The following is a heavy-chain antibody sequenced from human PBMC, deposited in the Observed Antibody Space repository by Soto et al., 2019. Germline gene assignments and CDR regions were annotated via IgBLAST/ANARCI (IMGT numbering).Heavy chain of an antibody. V-gene: IGHV4-59*08. CDR3: ANLNIEGYCSGGSCWSGGMDV. Sequence: SETLSLTCTVSGGSISSYYWSWIRQPPGKGLEWIGYIYYSGSPNYNPSLKSRVTISVDTSKTQFSLKLSSVTAADTAVYYCANLNIEGYCSGGSCWSGGMDVWGQGTTVTVSS. CDR2: IYYSGSP. J-gene: IGHJ6*02. CDR1: GGSISSYY. D-gene: IGHD2-15*01.